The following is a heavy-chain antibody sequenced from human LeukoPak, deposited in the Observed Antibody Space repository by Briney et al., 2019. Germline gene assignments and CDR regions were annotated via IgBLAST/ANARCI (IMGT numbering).Heavy chain of an antibody. J-gene: IGHJ3*02. V-gene: IGHV3-23*01. CDR3: AKDLLPFNIVATIPDAFDI. CDR2: ISGSGGST. CDR1: IGAFNGKA. Sequence: LRRECPPAIGAFNGKAMSLGGHATGKEKKWVSAISGSGGSTYYADSVKGRFTISRDNSKNTLYLQMNSLRAEDTAVYYCAKDLLPFNIVATIPDAFDIWGQGTMVTVSS. D-gene: IGHD5-12*01.